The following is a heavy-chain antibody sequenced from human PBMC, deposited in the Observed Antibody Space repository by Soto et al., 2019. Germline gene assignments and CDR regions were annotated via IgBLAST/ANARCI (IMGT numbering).Heavy chain of an antibody. CDR3: TTSNYCGGGSCYYYYYYMDV. J-gene: IGHJ6*03. V-gene: IGHV3-15*01. CDR2: IKSKTDGGTT. CDR1: GFTFSNAW. Sequence: EVQLVESGGGLVKPGGSLRLSCAASGFTFSNAWMSWVRQAPGKGLEWVGRIKSKTDGGTTDYAAPVKGRFTISRDDSKNTLYLQMNSLKTEDTAVYYCTTSNYCGGGSCYYYYYYMDVWGKGTTVTVSS. D-gene: IGHD2-15*01.